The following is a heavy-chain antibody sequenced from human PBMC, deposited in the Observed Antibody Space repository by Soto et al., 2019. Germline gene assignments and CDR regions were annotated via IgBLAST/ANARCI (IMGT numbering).Heavy chain of an antibody. V-gene: IGHV1-69*08. J-gene: IGHJ4*02. D-gene: IGHD2-15*01. CDR3: SRDGSCSGGSCSSPFDY. Sequence: QVQLVQSGAEVKKPGSSVKVSCKASGGTFSSYTISWVRQAPGQGLEWMGRIIPILGIANYAQKFQGRVTITANKSTKTTYMALSSLRSTDTAVYYCSRDGSCSGGSCSSPFDYWGQGTLVTVSS. CDR1: GGTFSSYT. CDR2: IIPILGIA.